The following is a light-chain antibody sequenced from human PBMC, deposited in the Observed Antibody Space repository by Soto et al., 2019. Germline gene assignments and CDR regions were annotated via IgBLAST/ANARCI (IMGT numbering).Light chain of an antibody. CDR1: YIGSKS. CDR3: QVWDSSGDHVV. Sequence: SYELTQPPSVSVAPGRAARITCGGNYIGSKSVHWYQQKPGQAPVLVIYYDSDRPSGIPERFSGSNSGNTATLTISRVEAGDEADYYCQVWDSSGDHVVFGGGTKLTVL. V-gene: IGLV3-21*04. CDR2: YDS. J-gene: IGLJ2*01.